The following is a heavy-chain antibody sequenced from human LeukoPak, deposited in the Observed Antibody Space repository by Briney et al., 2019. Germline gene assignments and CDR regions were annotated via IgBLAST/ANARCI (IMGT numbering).Heavy chain of an antibody. V-gene: IGHV4-38-2*02. J-gene: IGHJ5*02. Sequence: PSDTLSLTCAVSGYSISSGYQWAWIRQSPGKGLEWIGSIYHSGSAHYNPSLKSRVTISVETSKNQFSLKMYSVTAADTAVYYCARDPRWLTPDCTSTSCYENYFDPWGQGTLVTVSS. CDR3: ARDPRWLTPDCTSTSCYENYFDP. D-gene: IGHD2-2*01. CDR1: GYSISSGYQ. CDR2: IYHSGSA.